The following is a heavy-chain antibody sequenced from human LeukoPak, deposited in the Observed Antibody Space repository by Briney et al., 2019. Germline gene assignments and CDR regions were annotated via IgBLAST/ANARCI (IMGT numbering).Heavy chain of an antibody. D-gene: IGHD4-23*01. Sequence: PSETLSLTCTVSGGSISSSSYYWGWIRQPPGKGLEWIGSIYYSGSTYYNPSLKSRVTISVDTSKNQFSLKLSSVTAADTAVYYCARHDADGGTIDYWGQGTLVTVSS. V-gene: IGHV4-39*01. CDR1: GGSISSSSYY. CDR2: IYYSGST. J-gene: IGHJ4*02. CDR3: ARHDADGGTIDY.